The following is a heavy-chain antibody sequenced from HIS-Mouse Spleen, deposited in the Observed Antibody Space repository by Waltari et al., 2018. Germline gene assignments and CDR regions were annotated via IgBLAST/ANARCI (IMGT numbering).Heavy chain of an antibody. V-gene: IGHV4-39*07. D-gene: IGHD6-13*01. CDR2: IHYSGST. CDR3: AREIPYSSSWYDWYFDL. Sequence: QLQLQESGPGLVKPSETLSLTCTVSGGSISSSSYYWGWIRQPTGKGLAWIGTIHYSGSTYYNPSLKSRVTISVDTSKNQFSLKLSSVTAADTAVYYCAREIPYSSSWYDWYFDLWGRGTLVTVSS. CDR1: GGSISSSSYY. J-gene: IGHJ2*01.